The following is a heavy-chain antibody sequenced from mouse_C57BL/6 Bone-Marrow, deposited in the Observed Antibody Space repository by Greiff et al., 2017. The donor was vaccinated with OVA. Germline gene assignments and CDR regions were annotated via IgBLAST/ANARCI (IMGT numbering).Heavy chain of an antibody. CDR2: INPGSGGT. V-gene: IGHV1-54*01. CDR3: ARVGPPENYFDY. CDR1: GYAFTNYL. Sequence: QVQLQQSGAELVRPGTSVKVSCKASGYAFTNYLIEWVKQRPGQGLEWIGVINPGSGGTNYNEKFKGKATLTADKSSSTAYMQLSSLTSEDSAVYFCARVGPPENYFDYWGQGTTLTVSS. J-gene: IGHJ2*01.